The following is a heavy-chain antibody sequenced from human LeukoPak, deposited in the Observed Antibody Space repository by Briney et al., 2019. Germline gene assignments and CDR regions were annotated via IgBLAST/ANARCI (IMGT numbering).Heavy chain of an antibody. J-gene: IGHJ4*02. CDR3: ARARIDY. CDR1: GFTFSSHW. V-gene: IGHV3-7*04. Sequence: GWSLRLSCAASGFTFSSHWMTWVRQAPGKGLEWVANIKEDGSEKYYVDSVKGRFTISRDNAKNSLLLQMSSLRAEDTAVYYCARARIDYWGQGTLVTVSS. D-gene: IGHD1-14*01. CDR2: IKEDGSEK.